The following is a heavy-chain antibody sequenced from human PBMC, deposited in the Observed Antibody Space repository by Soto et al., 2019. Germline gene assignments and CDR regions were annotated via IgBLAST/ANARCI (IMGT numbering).Heavy chain of an antibody. J-gene: IGHJ4*02. D-gene: IGHD3-9*01. Sequence: QITLKESGPTLVKPTQTLTLTCTFSGFSLSTSGVGVGWIRQHPGKALEWLAVIYWNGDKRYIPSLKSRLTINKDTSKNQVVLSMTNMDPVDTATHYCARAYYDMLTGYHRSDFDYWGKGTLVTVSS. CDR1: GFSLSTSGVG. V-gene: IGHV2-5*01. CDR2: IYWNGDK. CDR3: ARAYYDMLTGYHRSDFDY.